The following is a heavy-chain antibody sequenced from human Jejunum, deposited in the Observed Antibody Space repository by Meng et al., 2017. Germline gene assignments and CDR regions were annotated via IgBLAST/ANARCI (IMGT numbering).Heavy chain of an antibody. CDR2: ITSSGSTK. CDR1: GFTFSSYE. D-gene: IGHD6-13*01. Sequence: GESLKISCAASGFTFSSYEMNWVRQAPGKGLEWVSYITSSGSTKYYADSVKGRFTISRDNAKNSLYLQMNSLRAEDTAVYYCAREGISSTWYYFDYWGQGTRVTVSS. CDR3: AREGISSTWYYFDY. V-gene: IGHV3-48*03. J-gene: IGHJ4*02.